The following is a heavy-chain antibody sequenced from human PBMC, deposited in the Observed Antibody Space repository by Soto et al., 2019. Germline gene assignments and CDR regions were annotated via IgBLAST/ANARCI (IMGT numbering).Heavy chain of an antibody. J-gene: IGHJ6*02. CDR3: AKAIAAAGTVYYYGMDV. V-gene: IGHV1-2*04. CDR2: INPNSGGT. Sequence: QVQLVQSGAEVKKPGASVKVSCKASGYTFTGYYMHWVRQAPGQGLEWMGWINPNSGGTNYAQKIQGWVTMTRDTSISTAYMELSRLRSDDTAVYYCAKAIAAAGTVYYYGMDVWGQGTTVTVSS. D-gene: IGHD6-13*01. CDR1: GYTFTGYY.